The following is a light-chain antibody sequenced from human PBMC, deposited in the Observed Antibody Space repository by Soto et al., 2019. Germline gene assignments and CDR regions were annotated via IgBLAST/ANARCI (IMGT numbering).Light chain of an antibody. CDR1: SSDVGSYNL. CDR2: EGS. CDR3: CSYAGSSTYYV. Sequence: QSVLTQPASVSGSPGQSITISCTGTSSDVGSYNLVSWYQQHPGKAPKLMIYEGSKRPSGVSIRFSGSKFGNTAPLTISGFQAEDEADYYCCSYAGSSTYYVFGTGTKVTVL. J-gene: IGLJ1*01. V-gene: IGLV2-23*01.